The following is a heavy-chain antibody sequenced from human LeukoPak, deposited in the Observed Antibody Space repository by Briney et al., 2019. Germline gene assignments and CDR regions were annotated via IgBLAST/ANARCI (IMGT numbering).Heavy chain of an antibody. V-gene: IGHV3-7*03. CDR3: ARSSYSSSSSV. J-gene: IGHJ3*01. D-gene: IGHD6-6*01. CDR2: INSVGSEG. CDR1: GFTFSGFW. Sequence: GGSLRLSCAVSGFTFSGFWMSWSRQAPGKGLEWVASINSVGSEGYYADVVKGRFTISRDNAKNSLYLQINSLRAEDTAVYYCARSSYSSSSSVWGQGTMVTVSS.